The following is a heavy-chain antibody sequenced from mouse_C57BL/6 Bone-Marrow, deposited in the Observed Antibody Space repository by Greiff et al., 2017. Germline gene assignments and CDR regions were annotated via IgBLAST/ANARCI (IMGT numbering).Heavy chain of an antibody. CDR3: ARRLGFDV. J-gene: IGHJ1*03. CDR1: GFTFSSYG. V-gene: IGHV5-6*02. Sequence: EVKLMESGGDLVKPGGSLKLSCAASGFTFSSYGMSWVRQTPDKRLEWVATISSGGSYTYYPDSVKGRFTISRDNAKNSLYLQMSSLKAEDTALYYCARRLGFDVWGTGTTVTVSA. CDR2: ISSGGSYT.